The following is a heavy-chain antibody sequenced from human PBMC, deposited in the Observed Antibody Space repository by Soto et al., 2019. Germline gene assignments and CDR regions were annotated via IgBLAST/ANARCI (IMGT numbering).Heavy chain of an antibody. CDR1: GDSISSVNW. CDR3: ARSPGYCTISSFDP. V-gene: IGHV4-4*02. D-gene: IGHD2-8*01. J-gene: IGHJ5*02. Sequence: QVQLQESGPGLVKPSETLSLTCAVSGDSISSVNWWSLVRQSPGQGLEWIGDIYHTGITNYNPSLQSRVTISVDKFKNEFSLNLTSVTAADTAVYYCARSPGYCTISSFDPWGQGTLVTVSS. CDR2: IYHTGIT.